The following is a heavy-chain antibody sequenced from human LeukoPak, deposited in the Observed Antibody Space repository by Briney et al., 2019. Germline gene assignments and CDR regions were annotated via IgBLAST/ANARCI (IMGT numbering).Heavy chain of an antibody. CDR1: GLTFSDYW. J-gene: IGHJ4*02. CDR3: ARGSSFGAY. CDR2: INQHGSEK. Sequence: GGSLRLSCAASGLTFSDYWMHWVRQAPGKGLEWVANINQHGSEKYYVDSVKGRFTISRDNTRNSLSLQMNSLRDEDTAVYYCARGSSFGAYWGQGTLVTVSS. V-gene: IGHV3-7*03. D-gene: IGHD3-3*01.